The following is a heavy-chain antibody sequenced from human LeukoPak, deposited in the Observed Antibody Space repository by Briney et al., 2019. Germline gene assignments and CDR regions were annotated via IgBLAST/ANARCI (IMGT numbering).Heavy chain of an antibody. CDR2: IYTSGST. Sequence: SETLSLTCTVSGGSISSYYWSWIRQPAGKGLEWIGRIYTSGSTNYNPSLKSRVTMSVDTSKNQFSLKLSSVTAADTAVYYCARDYRDSILSDYGDYNAFDIWGQGTMVTVSS. V-gene: IGHV4-4*07. D-gene: IGHD4-17*01. J-gene: IGHJ3*02. CDR3: ARDYRDSILSDYGDYNAFDI. CDR1: GGSISSYY.